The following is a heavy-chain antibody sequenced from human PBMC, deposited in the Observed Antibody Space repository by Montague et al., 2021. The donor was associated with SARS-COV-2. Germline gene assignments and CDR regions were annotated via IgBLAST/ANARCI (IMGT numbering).Heavy chain of an antibody. CDR3: ARALPVIRFFYSYYYMDV. V-gene: IGHV4-34*01. CDR1: GGSFSSYY. J-gene: IGHJ6*02. CDR2: INNSGST. D-gene: IGHD3-16*01. Sequence: SETLSLTCAVYGGSFSSYYWRWIRQPPGKALEWIGEINNSGSTNYNRSLKSRVTISVDTSKNQFSLELSSVTAADTAVYYCARALPVIRFFYSYYYMDVWGHGTTVTVSS.